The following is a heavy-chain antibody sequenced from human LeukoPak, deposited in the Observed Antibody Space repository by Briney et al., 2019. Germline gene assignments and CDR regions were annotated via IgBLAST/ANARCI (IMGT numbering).Heavy chain of an antibody. J-gene: IGHJ4*02. Sequence: GGSLRLSCAASGFTFSSYAMHWVRQAPGKGLEWVAVIWYDGSNKYYADSVKGRFTISRDNSKNTLYLQMNSLRAEDTAVYYCARNPDYDRSGYFYYRGQGTLVTVSS. CDR2: IWYDGSNK. V-gene: IGHV3-33*01. CDR3: ARNPDYDRSGYFYY. D-gene: IGHD3-22*01. CDR1: GFTFSSYA.